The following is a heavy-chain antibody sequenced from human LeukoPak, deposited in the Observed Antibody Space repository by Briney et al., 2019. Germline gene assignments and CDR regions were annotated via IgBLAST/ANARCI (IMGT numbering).Heavy chain of an antibody. J-gene: IGHJ4*02. D-gene: IGHD6-19*01. CDR3: ARHGYSSGWFDY. Sequence: SETLSLTCTVSGGSISNYYWSWIRQPPGKGLEWIGYIYYSGSTNYNSSLKSRVTISVDTSKNQFSLKLSSVTAADTAVYYCARHGYSSGWFDYWGQGTLVTVSS. V-gene: IGHV4-59*08. CDR2: IYYSGST. CDR1: GGSISNYY.